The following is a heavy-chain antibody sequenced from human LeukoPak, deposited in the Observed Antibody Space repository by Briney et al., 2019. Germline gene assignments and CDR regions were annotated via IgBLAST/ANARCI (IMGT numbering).Heavy chain of an antibody. Sequence: GGSLRLSCAASGFTFSDYSMNWVRQAPGKGLEWVSYISGSSSTIYYADSVKGRFTISRDNAKNSLYLQMNSLRAEDTAVYYCANIRFGFEAVAADDGYFDYWGQGTLVTVSS. J-gene: IGHJ4*02. CDR1: GFTFSDYS. CDR2: ISGSSSTI. D-gene: IGHD3-16*01. V-gene: IGHV3-48*04. CDR3: ANIRFGFEAVAADDGYFDY.